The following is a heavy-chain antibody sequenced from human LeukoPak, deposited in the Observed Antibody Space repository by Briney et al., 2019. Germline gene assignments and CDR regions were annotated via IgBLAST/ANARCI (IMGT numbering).Heavy chain of an antibody. CDR3: ARGVFSFGYCSGGSCYTDAFDI. CDR1: GFTFSSYA. J-gene: IGHJ3*02. V-gene: IGHV3-23*01. D-gene: IGHD2-15*01. Sequence: GGSLRLSCAASGFTFSSYAMSWVRQTPGKGLEWVSATIGGGDDTYHADSVKGRFTISSDNYRNTLYMQMNNLRAEDTAVYYCARGVFSFGYCSGGSCYTDAFDIWGQGTMVTVSS. CDR2: TIGGGDDT.